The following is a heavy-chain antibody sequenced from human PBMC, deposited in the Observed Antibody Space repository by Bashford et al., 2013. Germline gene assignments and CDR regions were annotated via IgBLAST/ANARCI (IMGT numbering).Heavy chain of an antibody. D-gene: IGHD3-22*01. J-gene: IGHJ6*01. V-gene: IGHV1-69*13. CDR1: GGTFSSYA. CDR3: AREETYYYDSSGYYYAARAYYYYGMDV. Sequence: SVKVSCKASGGTFSSYAISWVRQAPGQGLEWMGGIIPIFGTANYAQKFQGRVTITADESTSTAYMELSSLRSEDTAVYYCAREETYYYDSSGYYYAARAYYYYGMDVWGPRDHGHRLL. CDR2: IIPIFGTA.